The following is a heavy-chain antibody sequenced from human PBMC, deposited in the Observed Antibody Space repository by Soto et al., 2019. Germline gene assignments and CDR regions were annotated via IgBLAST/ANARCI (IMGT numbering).Heavy chain of an antibody. Sequence: SETLSLTCTVSGGSISSGGYYWSWIRQHPGKGLEWIGYIYYSGSTYYNPSLKSRVTISVDTSKNQFSLKLSSVTAADTAVYYCARGRTTNWFDPWGQGTLVTVPQ. J-gene: IGHJ5*02. CDR3: ARGRTTNWFDP. D-gene: IGHD1-1*01. CDR1: GGSISSGGYY. CDR2: IYYSGST. V-gene: IGHV4-31*03.